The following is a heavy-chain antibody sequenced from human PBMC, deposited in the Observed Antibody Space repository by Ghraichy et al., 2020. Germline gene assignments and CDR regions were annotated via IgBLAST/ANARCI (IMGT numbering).Heavy chain of an antibody. Sequence: ASVKVSCKASGYTFTGYYMHWVRQAPGQGLEWMGWINPNSGGTNYAQKFQGRVTMTRDTSISTAYMELSRLGSDDTAVYYCARTYLDYYYGMDVWGQGTTVTVSS. J-gene: IGHJ6*02. CDR1: GYTFTGYY. CDR2: INPNSGGT. CDR3: ARTYLDYYYGMDV. V-gene: IGHV1-2*02.